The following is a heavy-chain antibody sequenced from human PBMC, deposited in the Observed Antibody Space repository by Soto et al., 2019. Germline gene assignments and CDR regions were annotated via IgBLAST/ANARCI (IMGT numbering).Heavy chain of an antibody. CDR1: AFTFSNYS. V-gene: IGHV3-23*01. J-gene: IGHJ4*02. CDR3: AKKYYGNYPFDR. Sequence: GGSLRLSCEVSAFTFSNYSIAWVRQAPWKGLEWVSSIAGNGGDISYADSVKGRFTISRDNSKSTLFLQMDSLRAEDTAIYYCAKKYYGNYPFDRWGQGTLVAVSS. CDR2: IAGNGGDI. D-gene: IGHD1-7*01.